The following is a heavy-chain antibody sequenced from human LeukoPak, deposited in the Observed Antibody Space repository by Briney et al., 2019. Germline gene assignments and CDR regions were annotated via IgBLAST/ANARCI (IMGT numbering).Heavy chain of an antibody. D-gene: IGHD1-1*01. CDR1: GFTFSSYA. CDR2: IKYDGYEE. V-gene: IGHV3-7*01. Sequence: GGSLRLSCAASGFTFSSYAMSWVRQAPGKGLEWVANIKYDGYEEYYVDSVKGRFTISRDNAKNSLYLQLNSLRVEDTAVYYCKSGGAAPGSFDYWAREPWSPSPQ. J-gene: IGHJ4*02. CDR3: KSGGAAPGSFDY.